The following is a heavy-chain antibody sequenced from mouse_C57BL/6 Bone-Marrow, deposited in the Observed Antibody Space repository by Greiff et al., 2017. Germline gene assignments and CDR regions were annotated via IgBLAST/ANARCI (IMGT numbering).Heavy chain of an antibody. CDR2: TYPRSGNT. CDR1: GYTFTSSG. CDR3: AREWLLPSFDS. V-gene: IGHV1-81*01. J-gene: IGHJ2*01. D-gene: IGHD2-3*01. Sequence: VQLQQSGAELARPGASVKLSGKASGYTFTSSGISWVKQRTGQGLEWIGETYPRSGNTFDNEKFKGKATLTADKSSSTAYMELRILTSEDSAVYFCAREWLLPSFDSWGQGTTLTVSS.